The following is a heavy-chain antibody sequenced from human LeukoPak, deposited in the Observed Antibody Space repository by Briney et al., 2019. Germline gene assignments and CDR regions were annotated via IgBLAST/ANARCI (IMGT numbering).Heavy chain of an antibody. Sequence: GESLKISCKISGYKLTNNWIGWVRQMPGKGLEWMGIIYPGDSDTRYSPSFQGQVTISADRSISTAYLQWSSLKASDTAMYYCARGFYGGYYYYYYMDVWGKGTTVTVSS. D-gene: IGHD4/OR15-4a*01. CDR1: GYKLTNNW. V-gene: IGHV5-51*01. J-gene: IGHJ6*03. CDR3: ARGFYGGYYYYYYMDV. CDR2: IYPGDSDT.